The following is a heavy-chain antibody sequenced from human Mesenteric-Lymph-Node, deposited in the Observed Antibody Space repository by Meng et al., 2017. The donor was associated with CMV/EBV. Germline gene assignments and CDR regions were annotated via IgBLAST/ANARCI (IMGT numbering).Heavy chain of an antibody. CDR3: ARPVYSGYGDAFDI. Sequence: SETLSLTCTVSGGTVSSGSYYWSWIRQPPGKGLEWIGSVYYTGTTHYNPSLKSRVIISVDTSKNQLSLKVKSVTATDTAVYYCARPVYSGYGDAFDIWGQGTMVTVSS. CDR2: VYYTGTT. D-gene: IGHD5-12*01. V-gene: IGHV4-39*01. CDR1: GGTVSSGSYY. J-gene: IGHJ3*02.